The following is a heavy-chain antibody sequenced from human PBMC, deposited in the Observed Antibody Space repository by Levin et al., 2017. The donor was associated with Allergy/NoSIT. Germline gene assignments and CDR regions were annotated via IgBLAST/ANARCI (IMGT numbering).Heavy chain of an antibody. CDR1: GYSFKYFG. CDR3: ARDRDGARKADFDN. D-gene: IGHD4/OR15-4a*01. V-gene: IGHV1-18*01. CDR2: VSPYDGKR. J-gene: IGHJ4*02. Sequence: ASVKVSCKASGYSFKYFGITWVRQAPGQGLEWMGWVSPYDGKRIYAQNFQDRLTMSTDTPTNTAYMELRNLRSDDTAVSYCARDRDGARKADFDNWGQGTLVTVSS.